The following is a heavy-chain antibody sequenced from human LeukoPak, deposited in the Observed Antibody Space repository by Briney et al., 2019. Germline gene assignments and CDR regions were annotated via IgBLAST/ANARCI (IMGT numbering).Heavy chain of an antibody. CDR1: GFTFSGSA. V-gene: IGHV3-73*01. J-gene: IGHJ4*02. D-gene: IGHD4-11*01. CDR3: ARLAGVHDYSNYGQFDY. CDR2: IRSKANNYAT. Sequence: QPGGSLRLSCAASGFTFSGSAMHWVRQTPGRRLEWVGRIRSKANNYATAYAASVDGRFTISRDDSKNTAYLQMNSLRAEDTAVYYCARLAGVHDYSNYGQFDYWGQGTLVTVSS.